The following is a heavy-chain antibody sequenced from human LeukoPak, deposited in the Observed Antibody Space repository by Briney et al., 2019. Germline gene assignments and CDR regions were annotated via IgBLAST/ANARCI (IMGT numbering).Heavy chain of an antibody. Sequence: SETLSLTCTVSGGSISSSSYYWGWIRQPPGKGLEWIGSIYYSGSTYYNPSLKSRVTISVDTSKNQFSLKLSSVTAADTAVYYCATWRRDGYNFLRWGQRTLVTVSS. D-gene: IGHD5-24*01. CDR3: ATWRRDGYNFLR. CDR2: IYYSGST. V-gene: IGHV4-39*01. J-gene: IGHJ4*02. CDR1: GGSISSSSYY.